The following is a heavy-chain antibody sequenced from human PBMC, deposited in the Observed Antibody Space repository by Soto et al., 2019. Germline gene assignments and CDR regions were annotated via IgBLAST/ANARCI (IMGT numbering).Heavy chain of an antibody. CDR3: AKDLQSYGDYDYYCYGMDV. D-gene: IGHD4-17*01. CDR2: ISYDGTNK. V-gene: IGHV3-30*18. Sequence: QVQLVESGGGEVQPGRSLTISCAASGFTFSTYGMHWVRQTPGKGLEWVAVISYDGTNKFYTDSVKGRFTIPRDNFNNSLTLQMNSLRADDTAVYSCAKDLQSYGDYDYYCYGMDVWGLGTRLTVSS. CDR1: GFTFSTYG. J-gene: IGHJ6*02.